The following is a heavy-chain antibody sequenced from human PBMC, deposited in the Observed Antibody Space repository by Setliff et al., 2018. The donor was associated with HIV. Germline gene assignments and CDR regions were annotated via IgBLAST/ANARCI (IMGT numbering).Heavy chain of an antibody. CDR1: GGSFSGDY. CDR2: IDHSGRS. Sequence: PSETLSLTCAVYGGSFSGDYWSWIRQPPGRGMEWIGEIDHSGRSNYNPSLKSRVLMAIDASKSQISLNLTSISAADTAVYYCAKCSGRFGVVTWFDSWGHGMLVTVSS. J-gene: IGHJ5*01. V-gene: IGHV4-34*01. D-gene: IGHD3-10*02. CDR3: AKCSGRFGVVTWFDS.